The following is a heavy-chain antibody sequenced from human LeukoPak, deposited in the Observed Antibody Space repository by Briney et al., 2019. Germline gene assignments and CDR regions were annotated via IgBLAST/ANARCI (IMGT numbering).Heavy chain of an antibody. J-gene: IGHJ4*02. V-gene: IGHV3-23*01. Sequence: GGSLRLSCAASGFTFSSYEMNWVRQAPGKGLEWVSAISGSGGSTYYADSVKGRFTISRDNSKNTLYLQMNSLRAEDTAVYYCAKDFRFCGGDCYSHPYFDYWGQGTLVTVSS. CDR2: ISGSGGST. CDR3: AKDFRFCGGDCYSHPYFDY. CDR1: GFTFSSYE. D-gene: IGHD2-21*02.